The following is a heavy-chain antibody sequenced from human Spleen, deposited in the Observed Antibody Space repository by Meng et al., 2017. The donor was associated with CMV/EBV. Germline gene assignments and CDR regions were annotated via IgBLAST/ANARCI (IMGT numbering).Heavy chain of an antibody. CDR2: INSDGSTI. D-gene: IGHD6-6*01. CDR1: GFTFSSYW. J-gene: IGHJ4*02. CDR3: ARGLYGSSASFDY. Sequence: GGSLRLSCAASGFTFSSYWMHWVRQAPGKGLVWVSRINSDGSTIYYADSVKGRFTISRDNAKNSLYLQMNSLRAEDTAVYYCARGLYGSSASFDYWGQGTLVTVSS. V-gene: IGHV3-74*01.